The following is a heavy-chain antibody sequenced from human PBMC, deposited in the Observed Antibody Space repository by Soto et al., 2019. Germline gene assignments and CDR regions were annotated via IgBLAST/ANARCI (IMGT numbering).Heavy chain of an antibody. CDR2: INHSGST. J-gene: IGHJ6*02. CDR1: GGSFSGYY. Sequence: LSLTCAVYGGSFSGYYWSWIRQPPGKGLEWIGEINHSGSTNYNPSLKSRVTISVDTSKNRFSLKLSSVTAADTAVYYCASRWAYGMDVWGQGTTVTVSS. V-gene: IGHV4-34*01. CDR3: ASRWAYGMDV. D-gene: IGHD3-16*01.